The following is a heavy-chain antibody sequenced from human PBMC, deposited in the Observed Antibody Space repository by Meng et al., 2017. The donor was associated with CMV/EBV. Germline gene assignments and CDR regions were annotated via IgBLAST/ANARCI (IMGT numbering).Heavy chain of an antibody. D-gene: IGHD3-22*01. CDR2: ISWDGGST. J-gene: IGHJ3*02. CDR3: ANGRSQNYYDSSGYSKPPHDAFDI. Sequence: GESLKISCAASGFTFDDYAMHWVCQAPGKGLEWVSLISWDGGSTYYADSVKGRFTISRDNSKNSLYLQMNSLRAEDTALYYCANGRSQNYYDSSGYSKPPHDAFDIWGQGTMVTVSS. CDR1: GFTFDDYA. V-gene: IGHV3-43D*03.